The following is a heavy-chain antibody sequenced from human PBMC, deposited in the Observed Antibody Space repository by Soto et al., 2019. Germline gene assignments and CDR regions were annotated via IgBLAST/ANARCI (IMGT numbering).Heavy chain of an antibody. CDR1: GDSVSSYSAA. V-gene: IGHV6-1*01. CDR3: VRVRYSSSGWFDP. J-gene: IGHJ5*02. CDR2: TYYRSRFFS. Sequence: PSQTLSLSCAISGDSVSSYSAAWNCIRQSPSGGLEWRGRTYYRSRFFSDYAESVKSRISINPDPYKNQFSLQLKSVTPEDTAVYYCVRVRYSSSGWFDPWGQGTPVTVSS. D-gene: IGHD3-10*01.